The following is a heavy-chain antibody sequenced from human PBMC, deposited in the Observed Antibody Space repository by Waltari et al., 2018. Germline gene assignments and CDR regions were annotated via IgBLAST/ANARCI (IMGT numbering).Heavy chain of an antibody. V-gene: IGHV4-34*02. CDR1: GGSFSGYY. CDR2: VDHGGRA. J-gene: IGHJ4*02. D-gene: IGHD1-20*01. Sequence: QVQLQQWGAGLLKPSETLSLTCGVSGGSFSGYYWGWIRQPPGKGLEGIGEVDHGGRATYHPSLKSRVTMSVDTSSNQFSLKMISVTAADTAVYYCARGNGGYNDWGPGALVAVSS. CDR3: ARGNGGYND.